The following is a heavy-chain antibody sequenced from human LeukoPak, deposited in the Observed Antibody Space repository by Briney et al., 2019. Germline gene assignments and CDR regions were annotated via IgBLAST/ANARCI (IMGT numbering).Heavy chain of an antibody. Sequence: PGGSLRLSCAASGFTFSSYSMNWVRQAPGKGLEWVSSISSSSSYIYYAGSVKGRFTISRDNAKNSLYLQMNSLRAEDTAVYYCARGEGGQLWTIDYWGQGTLVTVSS. CDR2: ISSSSSYI. J-gene: IGHJ4*02. D-gene: IGHD5-18*01. V-gene: IGHV3-21*01. CDR3: ARGEGGQLWTIDY. CDR1: GFTFSSYS.